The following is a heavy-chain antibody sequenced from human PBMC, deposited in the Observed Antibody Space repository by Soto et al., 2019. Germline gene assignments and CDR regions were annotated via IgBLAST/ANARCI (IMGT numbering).Heavy chain of an antibody. Sequence: QVQLQQWGAGLLKPSETLSLTCAVYGGSFSAYYWSWIRQPPGKGLEWVGGINHSGTTNSNPSLKRRVTISVDTSNNQFSLKVSSVTAADTAVYYCARVSRRAVAESLWSFDLWGRGTLVTVSS. J-gene: IGHJ2*01. V-gene: IGHV4-34*01. CDR1: GGSFSAYY. CDR3: ARVSRRAVAESLWSFDL. CDR2: INHSGTT. D-gene: IGHD6-19*01.